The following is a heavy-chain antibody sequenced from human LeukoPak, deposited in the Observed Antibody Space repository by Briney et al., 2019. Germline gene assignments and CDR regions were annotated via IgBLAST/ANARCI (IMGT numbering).Heavy chain of an antibody. CDR3: ARFETSYDSSGYFDY. Sequence: ASVKVSCKASGYTFTGYYMHWVRQAPGQGLEWMGWINPNSGGTNYAQKFQGWVTMTRDTSISTAYMELSRLRSDDTAVYYCARFETSYDSSGYFDYWGQGTLVTVSS. V-gene: IGHV1-2*04. D-gene: IGHD3-22*01. J-gene: IGHJ4*02. CDR1: GYTFTGYY. CDR2: INPNSGGT.